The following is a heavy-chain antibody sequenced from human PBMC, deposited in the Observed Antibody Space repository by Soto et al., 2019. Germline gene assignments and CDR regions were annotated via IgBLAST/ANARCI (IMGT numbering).Heavy chain of an antibody. CDR1: GFSVSDNY. CDR2: VFSVTAT. D-gene: IGHD3-22*01. CDR3: SRDIVQHYDGSVYIS. J-gene: IGHJ4*02. V-gene: IGHV3-53*02. Sequence: EAQLVETGGGLIQPGGSLRLSCAASGFSVSDNYISWVRQAPGKGLEWVSVVFSVTATYYADSVKGRFTMSRDPSKNTLYLQMNSLRAEDTAMYYCSRDIVQHYDGSVYISWGQGTMVTVSS.